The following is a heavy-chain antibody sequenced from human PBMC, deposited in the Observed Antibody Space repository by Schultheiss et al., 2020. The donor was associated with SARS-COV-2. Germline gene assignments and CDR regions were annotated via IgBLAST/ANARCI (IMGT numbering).Heavy chain of an antibody. CDR1: GGTFSSYA. J-gene: IGHJ6*02. Sequence: SVKVSCKASGGTFSSYAISWVRQAPGQGLEWMGGIIPIFGTANYAQKFQGRVTITADESTSTAYMELSSLRSEDTAVYYCARDHVGSYPVLRFLEGYYYGMDVWGQGTTVTVSS. V-gene: IGHV1-69*13. CDR3: ARDHVGSYPVLRFLEGYYYGMDV. CDR2: IIPIFGTA. D-gene: IGHD3-3*01.